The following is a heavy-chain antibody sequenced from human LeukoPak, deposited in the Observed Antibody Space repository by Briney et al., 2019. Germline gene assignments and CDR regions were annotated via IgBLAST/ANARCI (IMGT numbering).Heavy chain of an antibody. CDR1: GYTFTSYY. CDR2: INPSGGTT. CDR3: ARDPQSENWFDP. J-gene: IGHJ5*02. Sequence: ASVKVSCKAAGYTFTSYYMHWVRQALRQGLEWMGIINPSGGTTSYAQKFQGRVTMTSDTSTSTVYMELSSLRSEDTAVYYCARDPQSENWFDPWGQGTRVTVSS. D-gene: IGHD3-3*01. V-gene: IGHV1-46*01.